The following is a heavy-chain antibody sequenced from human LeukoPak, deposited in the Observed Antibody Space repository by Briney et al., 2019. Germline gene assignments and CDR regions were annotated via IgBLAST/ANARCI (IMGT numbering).Heavy chain of an antibody. D-gene: IGHD2-2*02. Sequence: ASVKVSCKASGYTFNNYGISWVRQAPGQGLEWMGWISAYNGNRNYAQKLQGRVTMTTDTSTSTAYMELSSLRSEGTAVYYCARHIVVVPAAIMGWFDPWGQGTLVTVSS. CDR3: ARHIVVVPAAIMGWFDP. J-gene: IGHJ5*02. V-gene: IGHV1-18*01. CDR1: GYTFNNYG. CDR2: ISAYNGNR.